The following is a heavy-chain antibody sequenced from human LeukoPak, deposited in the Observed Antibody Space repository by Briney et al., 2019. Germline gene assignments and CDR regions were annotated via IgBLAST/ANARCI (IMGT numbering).Heavy chain of an antibody. J-gene: IGHJ4*02. D-gene: IGHD6-19*01. CDR2: ISYDGSNK. V-gene: IGHV3-30*18. CDR1: AFIFSGHW. Sequence: GGSLRLSCEGSAFIFSGHWMNWVRQTPGKGLEWVAVISYDGSNKYYADSVKGRFTLSRDNSKNTLYLQMNSLRAEDTAVYYCANQGSSGWYRGYYFDYWGQGTLVTVSS. CDR3: ANQGSSGWYRGYYFDY.